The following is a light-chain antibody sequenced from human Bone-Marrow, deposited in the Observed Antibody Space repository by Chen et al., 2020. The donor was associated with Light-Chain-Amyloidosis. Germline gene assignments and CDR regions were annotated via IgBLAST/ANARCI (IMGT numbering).Light chain of an antibody. J-gene: IGLJ3*02. CDR2: DAS. Sequence: SYVLTQPSSVSVAPGQTATIACGGNNIGSTSVHWYQQTPGQAPLLVVYDASDRPSGIPGRLSGSNSGNTATLTISRVEAGDEADYYCHVWDRSSDRPVFGGGAKLTVL. CDR3: HVWDRSSDRPV. V-gene: IGLV3-21*02. CDR1: NIGSTS.